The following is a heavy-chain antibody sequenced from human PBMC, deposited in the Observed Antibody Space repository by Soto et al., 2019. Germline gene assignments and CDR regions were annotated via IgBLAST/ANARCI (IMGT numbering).Heavy chain of an antibody. CDR2: ISSSSSYI. Sequence: GGSLRLSCAASGFTFSSYSMNWVRQAPGKGLEWVSSISSSSSYIYYADSVKGRFTISRDNAKNSLYLQMNSLRAEDTAVYYCARDLIVLVPAAIRLDWFAPWGQGTLVTVSS. CDR3: ARDLIVLVPAAIRLDWFAP. V-gene: IGHV3-21*01. D-gene: IGHD2-2*01. J-gene: IGHJ5*02. CDR1: GFTFSSYS.